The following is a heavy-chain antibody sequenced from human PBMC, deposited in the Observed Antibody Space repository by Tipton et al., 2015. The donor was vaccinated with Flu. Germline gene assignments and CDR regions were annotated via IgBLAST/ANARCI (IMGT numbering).Heavy chain of an antibody. D-gene: IGHD4-11*01. CDR3: ARRTFSNYVSEPKNWFDF. CDR2: ICPGSP. Sequence: LRLSCSVSGDSVGSDYCWGWVRRPPGKGLEWIGNICPGSPYYNPSLRSRVTMSVARSNDQFSLRLTSVTAADTAVYFCARRTFSNYVSEPKNWFDFWGQGTLVTVSS. J-gene: IGHJ5*01. V-gene: IGHV4-38-2*01. CDR1: GDSVGSDYC.